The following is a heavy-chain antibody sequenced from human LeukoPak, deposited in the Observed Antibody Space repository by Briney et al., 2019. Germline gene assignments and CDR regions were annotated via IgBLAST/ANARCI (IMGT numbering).Heavy chain of an antibody. Sequence: GRSLRLSCAASGFTFSNYAMHWVRQAPGKGLEWVAVILYDGDTKYYPDSVKGRFTISRDNSKNTLYLQMNSLRAEDTAVYYCARGHSSGWTFDYWGQGTLVTVSS. J-gene: IGHJ4*02. CDR2: ILYDGDTK. V-gene: IGHV3-33*08. CDR1: GFTFSNYA. CDR3: ARGHSSGWTFDY. D-gene: IGHD6-19*01.